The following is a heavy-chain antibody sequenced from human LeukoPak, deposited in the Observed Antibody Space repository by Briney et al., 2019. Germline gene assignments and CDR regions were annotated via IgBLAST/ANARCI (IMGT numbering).Heavy chain of an antibody. CDR2: IYYSGST. CDR3: ARDFGRYGDYYYYMDV. V-gene: IGHV4-59*01. CDR1: GYSISSYY. D-gene: IGHD4-17*01. Sequence: SETLSLTCTVSGYSISSYYWSWIRQPPGKGLEWIGYIYYSGSTNYNPSLKSRVTISVDTSKNQFSLKLSSVTAADTAVYYCARDFGRYGDYYYYMDVWGKGTTVTISS. J-gene: IGHJ6*03.